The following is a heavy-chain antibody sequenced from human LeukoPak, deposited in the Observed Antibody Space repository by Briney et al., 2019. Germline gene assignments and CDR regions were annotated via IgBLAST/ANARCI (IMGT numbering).Heavy chain of an antibody. CDR1: GYTFTGYY. V-gene: IGHV1-2*02. Sequence: ASVKVSCKASGYTFTGYYMHWVRQAPGQGLEWMGWANPNSGGTNYAPKFQGRVTMTRDTSISTAYMELNRLISDDTAVYYCARRPTYDSSGYHYGVYDYWGQGTLVTVSS. CDR3: ARRPTYDSSGYHYGVYDY. CDR2: ANPNSGGT. D-gene: IGHD3-22*01. J-gene: IGHJ4*02.